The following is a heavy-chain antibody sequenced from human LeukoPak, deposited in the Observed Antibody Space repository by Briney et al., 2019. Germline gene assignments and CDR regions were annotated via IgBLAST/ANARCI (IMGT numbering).Heavy chain of an antibody. CDR3: AKDITKYSSSVYGGIDY. D-gene: IGHD6-6*01. Sequence: GGSLRLSYAASGFTFSSYGMHWVRQAPGKGLEWVAFIRYDGSNKYYADSVKGRFTISRDNSKNTLYLQMNSLRAEDTAVYYCAKDITKYSSSVYGGIDYWGQGTLVTVSS. CDR1: GFTFSSYG. V-gene: IGHV3-30*02. J-gene: IGHJ4*02. CDR2: IRYDGSNK.